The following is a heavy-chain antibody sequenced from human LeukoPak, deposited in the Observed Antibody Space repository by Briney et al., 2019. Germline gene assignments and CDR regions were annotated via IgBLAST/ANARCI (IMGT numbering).Heavy chain of an antibody. J-gene: IGHJ4*02. CDR1: GGSISSGDYY. D-gene: IGHD6-19*01. CDR3: ASLAVAGLSEGY. Sequence: SETLSLTCTVSGGSISSGDYYWSWIRQPPGKGLEWIASIYYSGSTYYNPSLKSRVTISVDTSRNQFSLKLSSVTAADTAVYYCASLAVAGLSEGYWGQGTLVIVSS. CDR2: IYYSGST. V-gene: IGHV4-39*01.